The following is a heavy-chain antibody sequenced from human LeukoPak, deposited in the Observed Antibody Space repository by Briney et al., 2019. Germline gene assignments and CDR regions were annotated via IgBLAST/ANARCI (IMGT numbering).Heavy chain of an antibody. CDR2: INAGNGNT. V-gene: IGHV1-3*01. CDR1: GYTFTSYA. Sequence: AASVKVSCKASGYTFTSYAMHWVRQAPGQRLEWMGWINAGNGNTKYSQKFQGRVTITRDTSASTAYMELSSLRSEDTAVYYCARTQQASMIVHSLPYWGQGTLVTVSS. J-gene: IGHJ4*02. CDR3: ARTQQASMIVHSLPY. D-gene: IGHD3-22*01.